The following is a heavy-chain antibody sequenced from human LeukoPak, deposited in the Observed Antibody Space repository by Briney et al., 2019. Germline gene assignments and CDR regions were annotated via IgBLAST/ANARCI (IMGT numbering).Heavy chain of an antibody. Sequence: GGSLSLSCTVSVFPVSSNPITWLRQAPGRGLEWVSVIYSGGNTFYADSVKGRFTISRHNFDNKLCLQMNSLSADDTAVCWGVRCIGRCYLGHWRQGILVTVFS. CDR1: VFPVSSNP. CDR3: VRCIGRCYLGH. V-gene: IGHV3-53*04. D-gene: IGHD3-16*01. CDR2: IYSGGNT. J-gene: IGHJ4*02.